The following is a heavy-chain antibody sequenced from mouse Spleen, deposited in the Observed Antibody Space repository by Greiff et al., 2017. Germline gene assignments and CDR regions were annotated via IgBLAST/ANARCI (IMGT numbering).Heavy chain of an antibody. J-gene: IGHJ4*01. CDR3: ARHESDYDAMDY. V-gene: IGHV1-53*01. Sequence: QVQLQQPGTELVKPGASVKLSCKASGYTFTSYWMHWVKQRPGQGLEWIGNINPSNGGTNYNEKFKSKATLTVDKSSSTAYMQLSSLTSEDSAVYFCARHESDYDAMDYWGQGTSVTVSS. D-gene: IGHD1-3*01. CDR2: INPSNGGT. CDR1: GYTFTSYW.